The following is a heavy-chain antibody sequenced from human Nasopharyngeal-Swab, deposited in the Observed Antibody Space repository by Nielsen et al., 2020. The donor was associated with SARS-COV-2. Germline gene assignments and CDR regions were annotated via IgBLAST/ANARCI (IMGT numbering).Heavy chain of an antibody. V-gene: IGHV3-30*18. CDR1: GFTFSSYG. J-gene: IGHJ3*02. Sequence: GESLKISCAASGFTFSSYGMHWVRQAPGKGLEWVAVISYDGSNKYYADSMKGRFTISRDNSKNTLYLQMNSLRAEDTAVYYCAKVFDSAWATGAFDIWGQGTMVTVSS. D-gene: IGHD1-26*01. CDR2: ISYDGSNK. CDR3: AKVFDSAWATGAFDI.